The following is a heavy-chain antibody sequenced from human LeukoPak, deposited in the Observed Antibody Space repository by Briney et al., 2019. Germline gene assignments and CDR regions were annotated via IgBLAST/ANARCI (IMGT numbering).Heavy chain of an antibody. Sequence: ASVKVSCKASGGAFNSSTIHWVRQAPDEGLEWMGRVLPLSTTINYAQKFQGRVSISADASTKTVYMELSSLTSNDTADYYCAREPKRETTGGGDFNSWGQGTLVIVSS. CDR1: GGAFNSST. J-gene: IGHJ4*02. D-gene: IGHD3-16*01. V-gene: IGHV1-69*13. CDR2: VLPLSTTI. CDR3: AREPKRETTGGGDFNS.